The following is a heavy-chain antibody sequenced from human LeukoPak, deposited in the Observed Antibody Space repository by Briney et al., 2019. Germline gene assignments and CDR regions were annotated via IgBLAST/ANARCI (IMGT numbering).Heavy chain of an antibody. J-gene: IGHJ4*02. CDR3: APLITVFGVVMIRGGD. V-gene: IGHV1-2*02. Sequence: ASVKVSCKASGYTFTGYYMQWVRQAPGQGLEWMGWINPNSGGTKYAQRFQGRVTMTRDTSISTAYMELSRLRFDDTAVYYCAPLITVFGVVMIRGGDWGQGTQVTVSS. CDR1: GYTFTGYY. CDR2: INPNSGGT. D-gene: IGHD3-3*01.